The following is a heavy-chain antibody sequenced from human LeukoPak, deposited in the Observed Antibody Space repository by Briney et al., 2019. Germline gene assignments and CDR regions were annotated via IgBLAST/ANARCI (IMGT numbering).Heavy chain of an antibody. V-gene: IGHV4-4*07. Sequence: AEPLSLTCTVSGGSISRYYWSWIRQPAGKGLEWIGRIYTSGSTNYNPSLKSRVTISVDTSKNQVSLKLSSFTAADTAVYYCARGGPRVVAATAPYNWFDPWGQGTLVTVSS. J-gene: IGHJ5*02. CDR1: GGSISRYY. CDR2: IYTSGST. CDR3: ARGGPRVVAATAPYNWFDP. D-gene: IGHD2-15*01.